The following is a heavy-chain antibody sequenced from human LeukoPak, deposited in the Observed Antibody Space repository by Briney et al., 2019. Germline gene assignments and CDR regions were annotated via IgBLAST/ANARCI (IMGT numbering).Heavy chain of an antibody. CDR3: ARGYCTNGVCSYYFDY. J-gene: IGHJ4*02. V-gene: IGHV1-2*02. CDR2: INPNSGGT. D-gene: IGHD2-8*01. Sequence: ASVKVSCKASGYTFTGYYMHWVRQAPGQGLEWMGWINPNSGGTNYAQKFQGRVTMTRDTSISTAYMELSRLRSDDTAVYYCARGYCTNGVCSYYFDYWGQGTLVTVSS. CDR1: GYTFTGYY.